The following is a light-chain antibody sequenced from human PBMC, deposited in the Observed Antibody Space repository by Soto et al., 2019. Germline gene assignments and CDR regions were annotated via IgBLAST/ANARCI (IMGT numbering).Light chain of an antibody. V-gene: IGKV3-20*01. CDR2: GAS. Sequence: EIVLTQSPGTLSLSPGERATLSCRASQTVSSSYLAWYQQKPGQAPRLLIYGASSRATGIPDRFSGSGSGTDFTLTISRLEPEDCAVYYCKQYDSTPFTFGPGTKVDIK. CDR1: QTVSSSY. CDR3: KQYDSTPFT. J-gene: IGKJ3*01.